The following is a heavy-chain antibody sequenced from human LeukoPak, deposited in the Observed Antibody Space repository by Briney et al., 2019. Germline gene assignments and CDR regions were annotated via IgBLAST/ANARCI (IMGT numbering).Heavy chain of an antibody. Sequence: GGSLRLSCAASGFAVSSNYMSWVRQAPGKGLEWVSLIYISEITKYTDSVKGRFTISRDNSKNTLYLQMNSLSAEDTAVYYYAGYYGGKFDYWGQGTLVTVSS. D-gene: IGHD2-21*01. CDR3: AGYYGGKFDY. J-gene: IGHJ4*02. CDR1: GFAVSSNY. V-gene: IGHV3-66*02. CDR2: IYISEIT.